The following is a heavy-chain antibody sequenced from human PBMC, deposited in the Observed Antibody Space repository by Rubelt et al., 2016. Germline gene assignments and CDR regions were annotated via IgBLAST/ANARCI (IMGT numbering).Heavy chain of an antibody. J-gene: IGHJ6*02. CDR2: INHSGST. CDR1: GGSFSGYY. V-gene: IGHV4-34*01. CDR3: MDV. Sequence: QVQLQQWGAGLLKPSETLSLTCAAYGGSFSGYYWSWIRQPPGKGLEWIGEINHSGSTNYNPSLKSRVTVTAADTARYYCARNRFRMVYAASYDYGMDVWGQGTTVTVSS. D-gene: IGHD2-8*01.